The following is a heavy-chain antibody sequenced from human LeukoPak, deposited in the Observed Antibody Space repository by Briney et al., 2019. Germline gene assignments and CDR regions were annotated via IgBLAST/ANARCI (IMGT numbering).Heavy chain of an antibody. D-gene: IGHD3-9*01. CDR3: TRDLMDYDVSTGLHHYYMDV. Sequence: GGSLRLSCVASGFTFSSYGMHWVRHDQRKGLVWVSRINGDGRNINYADSVRGRFTISRDNAKNTLYLQMNTLRVEDTAVYYCTRDLMDYDVSTGLHHYYMDVWGQGTTVTVSS. J-gene: IGHJ6*02. V-gene: IGHV3-74*01. CDR1: GFTFSSYG. CDR2: INGDGRNI.